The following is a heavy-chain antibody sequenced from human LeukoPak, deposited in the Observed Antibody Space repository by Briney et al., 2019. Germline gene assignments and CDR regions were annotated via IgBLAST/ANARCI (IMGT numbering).Heavy chain of an antibody. J-gene: IGHJ4*02. V-gene: IGHV3-23*01. CDR1: GFTFSSYA. D-gene: IGHD5-18*01. Sequence: GGSLRLSCAASGFTFSSYAMSWVRQAPGKGLEWVSAISGSGGSTYYADSVKGWFTISRDNSKNTLYLQMNSLRAEDTAVYYCARKGLDGYSYGYPFDYWGQGTLVTVSS. CDR2: ISGSGGST. CDR3: ARKGLDGYSYGYPFDY.